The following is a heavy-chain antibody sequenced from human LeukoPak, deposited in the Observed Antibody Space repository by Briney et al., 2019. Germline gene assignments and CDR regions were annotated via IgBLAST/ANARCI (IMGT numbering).Heavy chain of an antibody. Sequence: GGSLRVSCAASGFTFSSYSMNWVCQAPGKGLEWVSSISSSSSYIYYADSVKGRFTISRDNAKNSLYLQMNSLRAEDTAVYYCARSSRLDRGLQSYLRAFDPWGQGTLVTVSS. CDR1: GFTFSSYS. CDR2: ISSSSSYI. CDR3: ARSSRLDRGLQSYLRAFDP. D-gene: IGHD3-10*01. J-gene: IGHJ5*02. V-gene: IGHV3-21*04.